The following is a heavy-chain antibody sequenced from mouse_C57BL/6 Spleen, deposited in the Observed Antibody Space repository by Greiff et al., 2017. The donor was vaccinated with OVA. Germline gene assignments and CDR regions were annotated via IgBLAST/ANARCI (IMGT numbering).Heavy chain of an antibody. CDR2: IDPENGDT. J-gene: IGHJ2*01. Sequence: EVKLLESGAELVRPGASVKLSCTASGFNIKDDYMHWVKQRPEQGLEWIGWIDPENGDTEYASKFQGKATITADTSSNTAYLQLSSLTSEDTAVYYCTTSYYYGSTHFDYWGQGTTLTVSS. CDR3: TTSYYYGSTHFDY. V-gene: IGHV14-4*01. CDR1: GFNIKDDY. D-gene: IGHD1-1*01.